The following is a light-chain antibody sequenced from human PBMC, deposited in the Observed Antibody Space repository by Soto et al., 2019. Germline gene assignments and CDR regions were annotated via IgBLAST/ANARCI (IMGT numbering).Light chain of an antibody. Sequence: EIVLTQSPGTLSLSPGERATLSCRASQSVSSSHLAWYQLKPGQAPRLLIYATSSRATGIPDRISGSGSGTDFTLTISRLEPEDFAVYYCQQYGDSPQTFGQGTKV. J-gene: IGKJ1*01. V-gene: IGKV3-20*01. CDR3: QQYGDSPQT. CDR1: QSVSSSH. CDR2: ATS.